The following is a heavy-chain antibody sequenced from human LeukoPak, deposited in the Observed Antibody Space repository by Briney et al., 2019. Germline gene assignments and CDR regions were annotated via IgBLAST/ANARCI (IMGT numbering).Heavy chain of an antibody. J-gene: IGHJ3*02. CDR3: ARLDGTGLRRGAFDI. CDR2: IYYSGST. Sequence: PSETLSLTCTVSGGSISSSSYYWGWIRQPPGKGLEWIGSIYYSGSTYYNPSLKSRVTISVDTSKNQFSLKLSSVTAADTAVYYCARLDGTGLRRGAFDIWGQGTMVTVSS. V-gene: IGHV4-39*07. D-gene: IGHD4-17*01. CDR1: GGSISSSSYY.